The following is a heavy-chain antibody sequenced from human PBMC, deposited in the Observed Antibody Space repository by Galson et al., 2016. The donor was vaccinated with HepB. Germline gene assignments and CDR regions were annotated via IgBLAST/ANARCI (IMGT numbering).Heavy chain of an antibody. V-gene: IGHV1-46*01. CDR1: GDTFSNHY. Sequence: SVKVSCKASGDTFSNHYIHWVRQAPGQGLEWVGVINPYDGSRNYAQKFQGRVTVTRDTSTSTVSMSLSSLRSEDTAVYYCAVLYFDWSSNFDSWGQGTLVTVSS. CDR3: AVLYFDWSSNFDS. D-gene: IGHD3-9*01. CDR2: INPYDGSR. J-gene: IGHJ4*02.